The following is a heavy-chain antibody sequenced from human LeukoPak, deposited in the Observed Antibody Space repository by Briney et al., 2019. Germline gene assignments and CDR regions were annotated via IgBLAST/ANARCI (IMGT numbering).Heavy chain of an antibody. CDR2: INHSGST. Sequence: SETLSHTCAVYGGSFSGYYWSWIRQPPGKGLEWIGEINHSGSTNYNPSLKSRVTISVDTSKNQFSLKLSPVTAADTAVYFCARHGASGSYLYYFDYWGQGTLVTVSS. CDR1: GGSFSGYY. D-gene: IGHD1-26*01. V-gene: IGHV4-34*01. J-gene: IGHJ4*02. CDR3: ARHGASGSYLYYFDY.